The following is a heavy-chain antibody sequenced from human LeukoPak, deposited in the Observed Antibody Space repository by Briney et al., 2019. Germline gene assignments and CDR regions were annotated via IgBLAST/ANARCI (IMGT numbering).Heavy chain of an antibody. CDR2: IYYSGST. V-gene: IGHV4-59*12. D-gene: IGHD3-10*01. CDR3: ARGVRFFYGSGSKSTNWFDP. CDR1: GGSISSYY. J-gene: IGHJ5*02. Sequence: PSETLSLTCTVSGGSISSYYWSWIRQPPGKGLEWIGYIYYSGSTNYNPSLKSRVTISVDTSKNQFSLKLSSVTAADTAVYYCARGVRFFYGSGSKSTNWFDPWGQGTLVTVSS.